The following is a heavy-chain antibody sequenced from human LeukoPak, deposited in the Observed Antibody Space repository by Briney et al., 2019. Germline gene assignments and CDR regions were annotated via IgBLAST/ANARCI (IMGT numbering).Heavy chain of an antibody. Sequence: ASVKVSCKASGYTFTSYGISWVRQAPGQGLEWMGWISGYNGNTNYAQKFQGRVTMTIDTSTSTLYMELRSLRSDDTAVYYCARAIDYGDRYYFDYWGRGTLVTVSS. CDR1: GYTFTSYG. D-gene: IGHD4-17*01. J-gene: IGHJ4*02. V-gene: IGHV1-18*01. CDR2: ISGYNGNT. CDR3: ARAIDYGDRYYFDY.